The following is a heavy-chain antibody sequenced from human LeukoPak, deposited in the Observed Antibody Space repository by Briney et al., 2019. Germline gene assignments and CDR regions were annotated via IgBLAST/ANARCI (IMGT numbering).Heavy chain of an antibody. CDR3: ASQTTSSWSQFDY. CDR1: GFTVSSNY. Sequence: PGGSLRLSCAASGFTVSSNYMTWVRQAPGKGLEWVSLIYSVSSTYYADSVKGRFTISRDNSKSKLFLQMDRLRAEDTAIYYCASQTTSSWSQFDYWGQGTLVTVSS. J-gene: IGHJ4*02. CDR2: IYSVSST. D-gene: IGHD6-13*01. V-gene: IGHV3-53*01.